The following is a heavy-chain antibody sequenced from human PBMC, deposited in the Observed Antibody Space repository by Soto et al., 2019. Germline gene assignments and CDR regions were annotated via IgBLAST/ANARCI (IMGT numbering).Heavy chain of an antibody. J-gene: IGHJ4*02. V-gene: IGHV3-7*03. CDR3: ARDPVTAD. CDR2: IKGDGSDP. CDR1: GFTLNNYY. Sequence: PGGSLRLSCAASGFTLNNYYLSWVRQAPGKGLEWVGNIKGDGSDPHYVDSVKGRFTISRDNAENSIYLQMNSLKAEDMAMYYCARDPVTADWGQGTLVTVSS.